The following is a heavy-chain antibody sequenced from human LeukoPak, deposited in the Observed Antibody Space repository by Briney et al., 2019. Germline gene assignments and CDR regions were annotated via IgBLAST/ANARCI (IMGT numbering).Heavy chain of an antibody. V-gene: IGHV1-46*01. CDR3: ARERIFGVVILDFYYYYGMDV. D-gene: IGHD3-3*01. CDR2: INPSGGST. CDR1: GYTFTSYY. Sequence: ASVKVSCKASGYTFTSYYMHWVRQAPGQGLEWMGIINPSGGSTSYAQKFQGRVTMTRDTPTSTVYMELSSLRSEDTAVYYCARERIFGVVILDFYYYYGMDVWGQGTTVTVSS. J-gene: IGHJ6*02.